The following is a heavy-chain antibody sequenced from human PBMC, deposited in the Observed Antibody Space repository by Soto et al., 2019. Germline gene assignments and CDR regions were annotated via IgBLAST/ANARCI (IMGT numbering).Heavy chain of an antibody. CDR1: GGSVNSDNFY. D-gene: IGHD2-21*02. CDR2: IYYSGST. CDR3: ARGRGYCGGDCSPFMFDP. V-gene: IGHV4-61*01. Sequence: QVHLQESGPGQVKPSETLSLICTVSGGSVNSDNFYWSWIRQPPGRGLEWIGYIYYSGSTNYNPSLKSRVTISVDTSKNQFSLKLSSVTAADTAVYYCARGRGYCGGDCSPFMFDPWGQGTLVTVSS. J-gene: IGHJ5*02.